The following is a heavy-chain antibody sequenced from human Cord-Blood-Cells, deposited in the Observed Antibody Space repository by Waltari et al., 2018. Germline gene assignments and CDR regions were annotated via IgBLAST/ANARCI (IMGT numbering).Heavy chain of an antibody. CDR3: ARESDY. J-gene: IGHJ4*02. Sequence: EVQLVESGGGLVPPGGSLRLSCAASGFTFRCYWMSWVRQAPGKGLEWVANIKQDGSEKYYVVSVKGRFTISRDNAKNSLYLQMNSLRAEDTAVYYCARESDYWGQGTLVTVSS. CDR2: IKQDGSEK. CDR1: GFTFRCYW. V-gene: IGHV3-7*01.